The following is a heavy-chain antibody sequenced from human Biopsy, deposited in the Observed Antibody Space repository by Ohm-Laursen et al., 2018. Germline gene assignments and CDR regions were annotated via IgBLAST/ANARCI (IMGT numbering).Heavy chain of an antibody. Sequence: GATVKISCKASGGAFTNYAINWVRPAPGHGLEWMGGIISVSETAGYAERFQGRVTITADVTTTTAYMDLSGLRSEDTAVYYCVAYPSSGFFENNDDFAMDVWGQGTTVIVSS. CDR1: GGAFTNYA. J-gene: IGHJ6*02. CDR3: VAYPSSGFFENNDDFAMDV. D-gene: IGHD6-19*01. CDR2: IISVSETA. V-gene: IGHV1-69*13.